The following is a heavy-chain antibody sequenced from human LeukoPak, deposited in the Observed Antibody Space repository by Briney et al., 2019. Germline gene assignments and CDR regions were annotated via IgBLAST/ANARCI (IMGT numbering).Heavy chain of an antibody. Sequence: GGSLRLSCAASGFTFYDYAMHWVRHAPGKGLEWGSGMSWNRGSIVYADSVKGRFTISRDNAKNSLYLQMNSLRAEDMALYYCASSSSTGITGTTGDAFDIWGQGTMVTVSS. D-gene: IGHD1-7*01. CDR3: ASSSSTGITGTTGDAFDI. V-gene: IGHV3-9*03. CDR1: GFTFYDYA. CDR2: MSWNRGSI. J-gene: IGHJ3*02.